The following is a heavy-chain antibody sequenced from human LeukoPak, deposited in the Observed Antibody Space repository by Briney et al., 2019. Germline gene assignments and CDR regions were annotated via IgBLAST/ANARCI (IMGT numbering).Heavy chain of an antibody. J-gene: IGHJ4*02. D-gene: IGHD2-2*01. V-gene: IGHV1-69*13. Sequence: ASVKVSCKASGGTFSSYAISWERQAPGQGLEWMGGIIPIFGTANYAQKFQGRVTITADESTSTAYMELSSLRSEDTAVYYCASSTPGAHCSSTSCLTPRIDYWGQGTLVTVSS. CDR3: ASSTPGAHCSSTSCLTPRIDY. CDR1: GGTFSSYA. CDR2: IIPIFGTA.